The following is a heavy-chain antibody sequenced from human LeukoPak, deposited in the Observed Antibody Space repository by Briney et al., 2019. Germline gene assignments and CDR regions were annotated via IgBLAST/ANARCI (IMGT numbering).Heavy chain of an antibody. V-gene: IGHV3-23*01. Sequence: GGSLRLSCEGSGFTFKNFGMRWIRQAPGKGLQWVSEVSGSGRITDYADSVKGRFAISRDNSKNALYLQMNNLGVEDTAIYYCAKRRPTGNYFDYWGQGTLVTVSA. CDR1: GFTFKNFG. CDR2: VSGSGRIT. J-gene: IGHJ4*02. D-gene: IGHD2-8*02. CDR3: AKRRPTGNYFDY.